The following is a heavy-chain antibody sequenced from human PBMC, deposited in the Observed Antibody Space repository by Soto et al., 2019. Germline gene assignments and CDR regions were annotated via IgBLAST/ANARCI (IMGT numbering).Heavy chain of an antibody. CDR3: ARARYNWNYDGDAFDI. V-gene: IGHV3-53*01. Sequence: GGSLRLSCAASGFTVSSNYMSWVRQAPGKGLEWVSVIYSGGSTYYADSVKGRFTISRDNSKNTLYLQMSSLRAEDTAVYYCARARYNWNYDGDAFDIWGQGTMVTVSS. CDR1: GFTVSSNY. CDR2: IYSGGST. D-gene: IGHD1-7*01. J-gene: IGHJ3*02.